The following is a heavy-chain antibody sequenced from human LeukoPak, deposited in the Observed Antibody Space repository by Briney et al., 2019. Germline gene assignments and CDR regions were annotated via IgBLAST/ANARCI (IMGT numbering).Heavy chain of an antibody. CDR3: ARVSPSGVWDV. CDR2: IYTTGSS. V-gene: IGHV4-61*02. CDR1: GGSISGINYY. J-gene: IGHJ6*02. Sequence: PSETLSLTCTVSGGSISGINYYWPWIRQPAGRGLEWIGRIYTTGSSNYNPSLKSRVTISVDTSNNQFSLKRSSVTAADTAVYYCARVSPSGVWDVWGQGTTVTVSS. D-gene: IGHD3-10*01.